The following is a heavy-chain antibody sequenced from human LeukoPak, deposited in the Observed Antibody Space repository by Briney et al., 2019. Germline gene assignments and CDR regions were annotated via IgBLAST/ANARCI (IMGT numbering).Heavy chain of an antibody. CDR3: ATPYDSSGD. CDR1: GFTFSSYG. V-gene: IGHV3-30*03. CDR2: ISYDGSNK. Sequence: GGSLRLSCAASGFTFSSYGMPWVRQAPGKGLEWVAVISYDGSNKYYADSVKGRFTISRDNSKNTLYLQMNSLRAEDTAVYYCATPYDSSGDWGQGTLVTVSS. J-gene: IGHJ4*02. D-gene: IGHD3-22*01.